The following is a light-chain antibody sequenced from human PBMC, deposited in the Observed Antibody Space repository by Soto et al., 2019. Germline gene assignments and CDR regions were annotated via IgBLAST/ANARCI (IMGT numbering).Light chain of an antibody. CDR2: GAS. V-gene: IGKV3-20*01. CDR3: QRYTSSVT. Sequence: EIVLTQSPGSLSLSPGQRATLSCRASQSVDTTFFAWYQKKPGQAPRLLIYGASKRATGIPDGFSGSGSGTDFTLIICRLEPEDCAVYYCQRYTSSVTFGQGTKVEIK. J-gene: IGKJ1*01. CDR1: QSVDTTF.